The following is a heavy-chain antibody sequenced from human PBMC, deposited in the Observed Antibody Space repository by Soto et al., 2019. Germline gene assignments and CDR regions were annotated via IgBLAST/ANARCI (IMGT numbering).Heavy chain of an antibody. J-gene: IGHJ4*02. CDR2: ISGSGGST. Sequence: GGSLRLSCAASGFTFSSYAMSWVRQAPGKGLEWVSAISGSGGSTYYADSVKGRFTISRDNSKNTLYLQMNSLRAEDTAVYYCARAGLPYDILTGYYTAYFDYWGQGTLVTVSS. D-gene: IGHD3-9*01. CDR3: ARAGLPYDILTGYYTAYFDY. V-gene: IGHV3-23*01. CDR1: GFTFSSYA.